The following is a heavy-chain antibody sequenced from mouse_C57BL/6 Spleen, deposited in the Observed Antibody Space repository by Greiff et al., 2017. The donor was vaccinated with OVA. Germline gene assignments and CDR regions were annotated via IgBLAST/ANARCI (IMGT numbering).Heavy chain of an antibody. J-gene: IGHJ2*01. CDR2: INPSSGYT. CDR1: GYTFTSYT. Sequence: VQLQQSGAELARPGASVKMSCKASGYTFTSYTMHWVKQRPGQGLEWIGYINPSSGYTKYNQKFKDKATLTADKSTSTAYMQLSSLTSEDSAVYYGARSGYDYDYFDYWGQGTTLTVSS. D-gene: IGHD2-4*01. CDR3: ARSGYDYDYFDY. V-gene: IGHV1-4*01.